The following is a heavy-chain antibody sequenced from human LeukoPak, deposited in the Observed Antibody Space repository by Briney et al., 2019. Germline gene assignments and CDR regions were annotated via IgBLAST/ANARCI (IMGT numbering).Heavy chain of an antibody. CDR3: ARELLGAPTPGAY. D-gene: IGHD1-26*01. CDR1: TVSGSSGNF. CDR2: VHKSGRT. V-gene: IGHV4-4*02. Sequence: SETLSLTCALSTVSGSSGNFWSWVREPPGEGLERIGEVHKSGRTNYNPSLKTRVTISIDASKNQLSLEVTSVTAADTAVYYCARELLGAPTPGAYWGQGTRVAVSS. J-gene: IGHJ4*02.